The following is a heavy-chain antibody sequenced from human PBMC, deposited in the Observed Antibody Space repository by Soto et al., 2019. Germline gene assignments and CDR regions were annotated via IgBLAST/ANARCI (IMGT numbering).Heavy chain of an antibody. J-gene: IGHJ4*02. CDR3: ARGHGRFAH. CDR2: ISHSGFT. Sequence: PSETLSLTCDVSGGSFTGYYWSWIRQPPGKGLEWIGEISHSGFTNYNPSLTGRVTISLDTSKSQFSLKLSSLTAADTAFYFCARGHGRFAHWGQGTLVTVSS. CDR1: GGSFTGYY. V-gene: IGHV4-34*01.